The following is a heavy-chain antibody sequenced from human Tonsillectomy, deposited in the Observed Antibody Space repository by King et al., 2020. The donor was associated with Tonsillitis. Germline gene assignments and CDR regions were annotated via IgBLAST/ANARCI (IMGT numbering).Heavy chain of an antibody. CDR2: IYYSGST. J-gene: IGHJ4*02. V-gene: IGHV4-59*08. CDR3: ARLTTGGTDY. CDR1: GGSISSYY. D-gene: IGHD3-16*01. Sequence: VQLQESGPGLVKPSENLSLTCTVSGGSISSYYWSWIRQPPGKGLEWIGYIYYSGSTNYNPSLKSRVTISVDTSKNQFSLKLSSVTAADTAVYYCARLTTGGTDYWGQGTLVTVSS.